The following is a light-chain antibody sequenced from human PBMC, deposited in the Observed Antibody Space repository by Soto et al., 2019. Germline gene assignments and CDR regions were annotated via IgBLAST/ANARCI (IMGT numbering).Light chain of an antibody. J-gene: IGLJ2*01. CDR2: EVS. V-gene: IGLV2-18*02. Sequence: QSVLTQPPSVSGSPGQSVTISCTGTSTDFVGYNRVSWYQQPPGTAPKLMIYEVSKRPSGVPDRFSGSKSGNTASLTISGLQAADEADYYCSSFVGSPVVFGGGTKLTVL. CDR1: STDFVGYNR. CDR3: SSFVGSPVV.